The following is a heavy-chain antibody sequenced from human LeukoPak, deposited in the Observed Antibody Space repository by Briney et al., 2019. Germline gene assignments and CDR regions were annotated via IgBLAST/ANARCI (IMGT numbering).Heavy chain of an antibody. J-gene: IGHJ5*02. D-gene: IGHD3-16*01. V-gene: IGHV4-34*01. CDR1: NGSFSGYY. Sequence: SETLSLTCAVYNGSFSGYYWSWIRQSPEKGLEWIGEVNHGGDTSYNPSLRSRVTISLDTSKTHFSLNLRSVTAADAAVYNCARAAWNGGGGFDPWGQGTLVTVSS. CDR2: VNHGGDT. CDR3: ARAAWNGGGGFDP.